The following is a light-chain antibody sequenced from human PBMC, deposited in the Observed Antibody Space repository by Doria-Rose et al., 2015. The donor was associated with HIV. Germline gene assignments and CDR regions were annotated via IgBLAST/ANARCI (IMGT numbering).Light chain of an antibody. CDR3: HQYGSSCT. CDR1: QSFSSTY. CDR2: DGS. J-gene: IGKJ1*01. V-gene: IGKV3-20*01. Sequence: TQSPGTRSLSPGERATLSCRASQSFSSTYLAWYQQKPGQAPSLLIYDGSTRATGIPDRFSASGSGTDCTLTINRLEPEYFALYYCHQYGSSCTFGQGTKVEI.